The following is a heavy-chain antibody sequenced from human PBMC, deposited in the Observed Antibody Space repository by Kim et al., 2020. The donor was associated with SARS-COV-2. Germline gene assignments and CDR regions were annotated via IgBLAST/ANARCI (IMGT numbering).Heavy chain of an antibody. CDR3: ARDGGLTIFGLVTADYGMDV. J-gene: IGHJ6*02. Sequence: GGSLRLSCAASGFTFSSYSMNWVRQAPGKGLEWVSSISSSSSSIYYADSVKGRFTISRDNAKNSLYLQMNSLRAEDTAVYYCARDGGLTIFGLVTADYGMDVWGQGTTVTVSS. V-gene: IGHV3-21*01. D-gene: IGHD3-3*01. CDR1: GFTFSSYS. CDR2: ISSSSSSI.